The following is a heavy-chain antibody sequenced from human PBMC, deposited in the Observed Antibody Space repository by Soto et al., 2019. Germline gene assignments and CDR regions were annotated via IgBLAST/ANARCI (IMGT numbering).Heavy chain of an antibody. CDR2: IWYDGSNK. Sequence: ESGGGVVQPGRSLRLSCAASGFTFSSYGMHWVRQAPGKGLEWVAVIWYDGSNKYYADSVKGRFTISRDNSKNTLYLQMNSLRAEDTAVYYCARDPRGDWYFDLWGRGTLVTVSS. CDR3: ARDPRGDWYFDL. CDR1: GFTFSSYG. V-gene: IGHV3-33*01. D-gene: IGHD3-10*01. J-gene: IGHJ2*01.